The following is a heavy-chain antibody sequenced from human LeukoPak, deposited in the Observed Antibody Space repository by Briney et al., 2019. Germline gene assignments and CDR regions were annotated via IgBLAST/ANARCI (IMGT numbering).Heavy chain of an antibody. V-gene: IGHV3-30*04. J-gene: IGHJ3*02. D-gene: IGHD5-18*01. CDR1: GFTFSSYA. CDR2: ISYDGSNK. Sequence: PGGSLRLSCAASGFTFSSYAIHWVRQAPGKGLEWVAVISYDGSNKYYADSVKGRFTISRDNSKNTLFLQMNSLRAEDTAVFYCARDRDTSMVHDAFDIWGQGTMVTVSS. CDR3: ARDRDTSMVHDAFDI.